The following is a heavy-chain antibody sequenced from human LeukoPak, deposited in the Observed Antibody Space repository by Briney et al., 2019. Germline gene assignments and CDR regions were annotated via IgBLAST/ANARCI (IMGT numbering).Heavy chain of an antibody. CDR1: GVSISNTVYY. Sequence: KPSETLSLTCTVSGVSISNTVYYWGWIRQAPGKGLEWIGTSFDGGNSYYNPSLKSRVTMSVDGSKNQFSLTLASVTAADTAVYYCATTSGYRNYYYYYIDVRGKGTTVTVSS. J-gene: IGHJ6*03. V-gene: IGHV4-39*01. CDR2: SFDGGNS. CDR3: ATTSGYRNYYYYYIDV. D-gene: IGHD3-22*01.